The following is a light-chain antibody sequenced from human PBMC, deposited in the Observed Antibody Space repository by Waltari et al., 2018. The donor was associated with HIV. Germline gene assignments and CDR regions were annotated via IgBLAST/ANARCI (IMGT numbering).Light chain of an antibody. CDR3: AAWDDSLSAL. CDR1: SSHIGSNY. Sequence: QSVLTQPPSASGTPGQRVTIPCSGASSHIGSNYVYWYQELPGTAPKLLIYRTDQRPSGVPDRFSGSKSGTSASLAISGLRSEDEADYYCAAWDDSLSALFGGGTKLTVL. V-gene: IGLV1-47*01. J-gene: IGLJ2*01. CDR2: RTD.